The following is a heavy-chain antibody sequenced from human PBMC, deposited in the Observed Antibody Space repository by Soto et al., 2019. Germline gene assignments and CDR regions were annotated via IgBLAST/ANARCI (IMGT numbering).Heavy chain of an antibody. V-gene: IGHV4-39*01. CDR1: GGSISSSSYY. CDR3: ARSNVVITTCDY. CDR2: IYYSGST. D-gene: IGHD3-22*01. Sequence: SETLSLTCTVSGGSISSSSYYWGWIRQPPGKGLEWIGSIYYSGSTYYNPSLKSRVTISVDTSKNQFSLKLSSVTAADTAVYYCARSNVVITTCDYWGQGTLVTVSS. J-gene: IGHJ4*02.